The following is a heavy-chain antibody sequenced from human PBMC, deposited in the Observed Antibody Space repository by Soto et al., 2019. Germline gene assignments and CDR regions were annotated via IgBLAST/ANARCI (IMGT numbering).Heavy chain of an antibody. J-gene: IGHJ6*02. CDR1: GFTFSSYG. CDR3: AKEYFSGGDYYYAMDV. D-gene: IGHD2-8*02. V-gene: IGHV3-30*18. Sequence: LRLSCAASGFTFSSYGMHRVRQAPGKVLEWVAAISHDGERTYYSASVKGRLTISRDNSKNTLYLQMNSLRAEDTTVYYCAKEYFSGGDYYYAMDVWGQGTTVTVSS. CDR2: ISHDGERT.